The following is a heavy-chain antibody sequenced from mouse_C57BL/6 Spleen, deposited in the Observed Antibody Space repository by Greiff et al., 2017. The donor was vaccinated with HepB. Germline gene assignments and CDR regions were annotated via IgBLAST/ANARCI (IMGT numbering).Heavy chain of an antibody. Sequence: QVQLQQSGAELMKPGASVKLSCKATGYTFTGYWIEWVKQRPGHGLEWIGEILPGSGSTNYNEKFKGKATFTADTSSNTAYIQLSSLTTEDSAIYYCARRSAYYGSSYWFAYWGQGTLVTVSA. J-gene: IGHJ3*01. CDR3: ARRSAYYGSSYWFAY. CDR1: GYTFTGYW. CDR2: ILPGSGST. D-gene: IGHD1-1*01. V-gene: IGHV1-9*01.